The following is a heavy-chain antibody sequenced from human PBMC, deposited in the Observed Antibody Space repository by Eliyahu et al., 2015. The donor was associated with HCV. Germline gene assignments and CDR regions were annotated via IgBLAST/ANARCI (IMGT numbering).Heavy chain of an antibody. V-gene: IGHV3-48*01. CDR1: GFPISSFS. CDR3: ARDADWAFDY. D-gene: IGHD3/OR15-3a*01. J-gene: IGHJ4*02. Sequence: EVQLVESGGGLVQPGGSVRLSCAASGFPISSFSVNWVRQAPGKGLEWLAYFRTRTNTELYADSVQGRFTISGDSARNSVYLQMNSLRAEDTAVYYCARDADWAFDYWGQGTLVTVSS. CDR2: FRTRTNTE.